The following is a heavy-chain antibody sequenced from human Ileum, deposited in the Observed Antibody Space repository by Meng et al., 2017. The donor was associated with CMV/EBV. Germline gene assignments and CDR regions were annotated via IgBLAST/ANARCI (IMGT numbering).Heavy chain of an antibody. Sequence: QVQIVQSGAEVKKPGASVRVPCKASGYSFTSLGMHWVRQTPGQKLEWMGYINGGNGDTAFSPKAQGRVTITRDTSASTAYMELNNLRSEDTGIYYCARSGDPGITVTGAFDIWGQGTLVTVSS. J-gene: IGHJ4*02. CDR2: INGGNGDT. CDR3: ARSGDPGITVTGAFDI. V-gene: IGHV1-3*01. CDR1: GYSFTSLG. D-gene: IGHD6-19*01.